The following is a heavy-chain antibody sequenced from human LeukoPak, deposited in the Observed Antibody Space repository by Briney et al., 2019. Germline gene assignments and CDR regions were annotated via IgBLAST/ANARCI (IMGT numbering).Heavy chain of an antibody. CDR2: ISYDGPNK. D-gene: IGHD5-18*01. Sequence: GGSLRLSCAASGFTFNSYGLHWVRQAPGKGLEWVAVISYDGPNKYYADSVKGRFTISRDDSKSTLYLQMNSLRPEDTAVYYCAKEKLPSGYSFLTDYWGQGTLVTVSS. V-gene: IGHV3-30*18. CDR3: AKEKLPSGYSFLTDY. J-gene: IGHJ4*02. CDR1: GFTFNSYG.